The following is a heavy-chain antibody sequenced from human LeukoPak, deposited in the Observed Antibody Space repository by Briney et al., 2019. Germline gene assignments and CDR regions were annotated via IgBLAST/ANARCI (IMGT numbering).Heavy chain of an antibody. D-gene: IGHD2-15*01. Sequence: GGSLRLSCAASGFTFSDYYMTWIRQAPGKGLEWVSYISSSGITIYYADSVKGRFTISRDNAKKSLYLQMNSLRVEDTAVYYCARDSQYCSSGSCSPGASDIWGQGTMVTVSS. CDR1: GFTFSDYY. J-gene: IGHJ3*02. V-gene: IGHV3-11*01. CDR3: ARDSQYCSSGSCSPGASDI. CDR2: ISSSGITI.